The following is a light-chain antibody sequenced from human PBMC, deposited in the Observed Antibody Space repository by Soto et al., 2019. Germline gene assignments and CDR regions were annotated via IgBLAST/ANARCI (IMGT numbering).Light chain of an antibody. V-gene: IGKV1-5*01. CDR1: QSVSGW. Sequence: DIQMTQSPSTLSASVGDTVTVTCRASQSVSGWLAWYQQKPGEAPKLLIYTASTLRSGVPSRFSGSGSGTEFTLTISSLQPEDFATFYCQQLHTYPYTFGQGTKVDIK. CDR3: QQLHTYPYT. J-gene: IGKJ2*01. CDR2: TAS.